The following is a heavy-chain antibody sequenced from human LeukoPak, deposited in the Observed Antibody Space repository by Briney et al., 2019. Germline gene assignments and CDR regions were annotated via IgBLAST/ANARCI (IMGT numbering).Heavy chain of an antibody. J-gene: IGHJ2*01. Sequence: ASVKVSCKASGYSFTGYYMHWVRQAPGQGLEWMGWINPNGGGTDYVQKFQGRVTLTRDAAISTAYMELSRLRSDDTAVYYCARKLENLVCSDLWGRGTQVTVSS. CDR2: INPNGGGT. CDR3: ARKLENLVCSDL. D-gene: IGHD1-1*01. CDR1: GYSFTGYY. V-gene: IGHV1-2*02.